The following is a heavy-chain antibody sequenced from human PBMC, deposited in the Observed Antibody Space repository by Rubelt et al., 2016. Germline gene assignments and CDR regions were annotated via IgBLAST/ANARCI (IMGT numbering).Heavy chain of an antibody. J-gene: IGHJ4*02. CDR2: ISSSSSYI. V-gene: IGHV3-21*01. CDR1: GFTFSSYS. CDR3: ARAVRVGATNRYYFDY. D-gene: IGHD1-26*01. Sequence: EVQLLESGGGLLQPGGSLRLSCAASGFTFSSYSMNWVRQAPGKGLEWVSSISSSSSYIYYADSVKGRFTISRDNAKNSLYLQMNSLRAEDTAVYYCARAVRVGATNRYYFDYWGQGTLVTVSS.